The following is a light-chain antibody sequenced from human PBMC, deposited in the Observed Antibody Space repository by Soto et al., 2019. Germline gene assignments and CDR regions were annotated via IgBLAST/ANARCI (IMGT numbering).Light chain of an antibody. J-gene: IGKJ1*01. CDR3: QPDIKSPLT. V-gene: IGKV3-15*01. CDR1: QSVSSL. CDR2: GAS. Sequence: EIVMTQSPATLSVSPGERATLSCRASQSVSSLLAWYQQKPGRAPRLLIYGASTRATGIPARFSGSGSGTEFTLTISSLQSEDFAVYNWQPDIKSPLTFGQVT.